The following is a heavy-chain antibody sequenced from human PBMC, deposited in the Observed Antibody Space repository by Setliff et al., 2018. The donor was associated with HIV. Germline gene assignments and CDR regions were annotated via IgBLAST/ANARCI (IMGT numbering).Heavy chain of an antibody. D-gene: IGHD3-10*01. V-gene: IGHV3-66*02. CDR1: GFTVSSYY. J-gene: IGHJ4*02. CDR2: IYSDGNT. Sequence: PGESLKISCAASGFTVSSYYMSWVRQAPGKGLEWVSTIYSDGNTYHAGSVKGRFTLSRDNSENALFLQMNSLRPEDTAVYYCARLRPYNSALDYWGQGTLVTVSS. CDR3: ARLRPYNSALDY.